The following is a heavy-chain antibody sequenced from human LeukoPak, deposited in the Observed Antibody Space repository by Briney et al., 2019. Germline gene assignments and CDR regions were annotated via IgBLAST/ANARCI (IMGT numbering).Heavy chain of an antibody. CDR2: ISYDGTNK. CDR1: EFTFSSYP. Sequence: GRSLRLSCAASEFTFSSYPMHWVRQAPGKGLEWVAVISYDGTNKYYADSVKGRFTISRDNSKNTLFLQMNSLRAEDTAVYFCARGYVGIDYWGQGTLVTVSS. CDR3: ARGYVGIDY. D-gene: IGHD5-12*01. J-gene: IGHJ4*02. V-gene: IGHV3-30-3*01.